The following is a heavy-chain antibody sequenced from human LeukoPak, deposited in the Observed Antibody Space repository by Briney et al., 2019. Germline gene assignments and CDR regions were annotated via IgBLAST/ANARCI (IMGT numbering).Heavy chain of an antibody. J-gene: IGHJ3*02. CDR3: ARSMMGDAFDI. V-gene: IGHV3-53*01. CDR2: IYSGGST. Sequence: PGGSLRLSCAASGFTVSSNYMSWVRQAPGKGLEWVSVIYSGGSTYYADSVKGRFTISRDNSKNTLYLQMNSLRAEDTAVYYCARSMMGDAFDIWGQGTMVTVSS. D-gene: IGHD3-16*01. CDR1: GFTVSSNY.